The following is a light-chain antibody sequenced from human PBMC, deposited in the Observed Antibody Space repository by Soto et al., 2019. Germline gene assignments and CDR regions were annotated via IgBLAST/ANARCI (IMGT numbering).Light chain of an antibody. CDR1: QTISNF. Sequence: DIQMTQSPSSLSASVGDRVTITCRASQTISNFLNWYQQKPGKAPNLLIFAASTLQSGVPSRFSGSGSVTDFTLTISSLQAEDFATYYCQQSHNTPITFGQGTRLEIK. CDR2: AAS. V-gene: IGKV1-39*01. J-gene: IGKJ5*01. CDR3: QQSHNTPIT.